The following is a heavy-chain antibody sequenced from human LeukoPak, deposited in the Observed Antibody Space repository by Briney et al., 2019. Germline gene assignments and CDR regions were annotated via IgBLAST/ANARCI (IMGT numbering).Heavy chain of an antibody. CDR2: INTGNGNT. CDR1: GYSFTGCY. Sequence: GAAVTVSCKASGYSFTGCYMHWVRQAPGQGLEWMGWINTGNGNTKYSQEFQGRVTITRDTSANTAYMELRGLRAEDMAVYYWARAVKYKSGPLTGLLPYCFDYWGQGTLVTVSS. D-gene: IGHD6-19*01. V-gene: IGHV1-3*03. CDR3: ARAVKYKSGPLTGLLPYCFDY. J-gene: IGHJ4*02.